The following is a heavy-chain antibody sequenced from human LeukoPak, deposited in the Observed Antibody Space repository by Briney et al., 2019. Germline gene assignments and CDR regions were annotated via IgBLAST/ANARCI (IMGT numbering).Heavy chain of an antibody. D-gene: IGHD2-15*01. Sequence: SETLSLTCGVSGGSISTTNWWSWVRQPPGQGLEWIGEISLSGLTNYSPSLNSRVTMSLDKPKNQLSLNLSSVTAADTAVYYCARVEGSCRGAGCYPFSFDDWGQGNLVTVSS. CDR2: ISLSGLT. J-gene: IGHJ4*02. CDR3: ARVEGSCRGAGCYPFSFDD. V-gene: IGHV4-4*02. CDR1: GGSISTTNW.